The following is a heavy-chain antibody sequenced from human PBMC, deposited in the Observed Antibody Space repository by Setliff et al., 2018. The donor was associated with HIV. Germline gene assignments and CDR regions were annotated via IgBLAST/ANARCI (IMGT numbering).Heavy chain of an antibody. V-gene: IGHV1-69*13. CDR1: GGTFSNYA. J-gene: IGHJ4*02. D-gene: IGHD3-9*01. CDR2: IIPIFGTA. CDR3: AKGPPLVISLPDF. Sequence: SVKVSCKASGGTFSNYAISWVRQAPGQGLEWMGGIIPIFGTAHYAQKFQGRVTITADESTNTAYMELSSLVSEDTALYYCAKGPPLVISLPDFWGQGTLVTVSS.